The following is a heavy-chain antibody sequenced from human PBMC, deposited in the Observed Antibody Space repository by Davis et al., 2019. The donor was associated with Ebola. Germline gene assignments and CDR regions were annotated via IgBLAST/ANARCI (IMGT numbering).Heavy chain of an antibody. CDR3: ARDAPTVPMGYYYYGMDV. Sequence: GESLKISCAASGFTVSSNYMSWVRQAPGKGLEWVSVIYSGGSTYYADSVKGRFTISRDNSKNTLYLQMNSLRAEDTAVYYCARDAPTVPMGYYYYGMDVWGQGTTVTVSS. CDR2: IYSGGST. V-gene: IGHV3-53*01. D-gene: IGHD4-17*01. CDR1: GFTVSSNY. J-gene: IGHJ6*02.